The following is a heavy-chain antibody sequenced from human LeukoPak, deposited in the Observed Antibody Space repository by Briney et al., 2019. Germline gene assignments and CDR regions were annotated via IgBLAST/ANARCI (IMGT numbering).Heavy chain of an antibody. D-gene: IGHD6-19*01. V-gene: IGHV4-31*03. J-gene: IGHJ4*02. CDR1: GGSISSGGYY. Sequence: SETLSLTCTVSGGSISSGGYYWSWIRQHPGKGLEWIGYIHYSGYTYYNPSLKSRVTTSVDTSKNQFSLKLSSVTAADTAVYFCARVATPDVSSPLDFWGQGILVTVSS. CDR3: ARVATPDVSSPLDF. CDR2: IHYSGYT.